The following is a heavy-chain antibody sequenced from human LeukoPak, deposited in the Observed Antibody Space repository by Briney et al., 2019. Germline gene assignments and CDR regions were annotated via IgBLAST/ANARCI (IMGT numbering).Heavy chain of an antibody. J-gene: IGHJ6*03. CDR1: GFTFSSYS. CDR2: ISSSTGTI. V-gene: IGHV3-48*01. Sequence: GGSLRLSCAASGFTFSSYSMNWVRQAPGKGLEWVSYISSSTGTIYYADSVKGRFTISRDNAKNSLYLQMNSLRAEDTAVYYCGRDSPYMDVWGKGTTVTISS. CDR3: GRDSPYMDV.